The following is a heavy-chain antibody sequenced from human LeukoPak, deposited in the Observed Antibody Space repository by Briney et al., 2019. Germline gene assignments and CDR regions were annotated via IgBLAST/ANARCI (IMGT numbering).Heavy chain of an antibody. CDR2: IYSGGST. CDR1: VFTVSSNY. V-gene: IGHV3-53*01. D-gene: IGHD3-10*01. J-gene: IGHJ4*02. CDR3: ARAKPKNMVRGLIMRRESRYYFDY. Sequence: GGSLRLSCAASVFTVSSNYMGWVRQAPGKGLEWVSVIYSGGSTYYADSGKGRFTISRDNSKSTLYIQMNSLRAEDTAVYYCARAKPKNMVRGLIMRRESRYYFDYWGQGTLVTVSS.